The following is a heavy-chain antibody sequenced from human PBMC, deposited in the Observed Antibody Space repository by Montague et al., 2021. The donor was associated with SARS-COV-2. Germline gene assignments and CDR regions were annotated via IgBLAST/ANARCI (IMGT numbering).Heavy chain of an antibody. J-gene: IGHJ2*01. CDR3: ARRGGGEVFARFMYWYFDV. Sequence: SETLSLTCSVSGGSINNYCWCWVRQSPGKGLEWIGYIYYSGSVTTSYNPSLKSRVSISVDTSENQFSLKLTSVTAADTAVYYCARRGGGEVFARFMYWYFDVWSRGSLVTVSS. D-gene: IGHD2-21*01. V-gene: IGHV4-59*13. CDR2: IYYSGSVTT. CDR1: GGSINNYC.